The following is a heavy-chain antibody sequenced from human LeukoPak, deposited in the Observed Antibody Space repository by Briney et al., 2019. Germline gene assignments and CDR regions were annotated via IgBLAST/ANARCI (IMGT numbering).Heavy chain of an antibody. CDR1: GYTFTSYY. J-gene: IGHJ5*02. CDR2: INPSGGST. D-gene: IGHD3-10*01. V-gene: IGHV1-46*01. CDR3: ARAPPRPLYGSGSFWFDP. Sequence: ASVKVSCKASGYTFTSYYMHWVRQAPGQGLEWMGIINPSGGSTSYAQKFQGRVTMTRDMSTSTVYMELSSLRSEDTAVYYCARAPPRPLYGSGSFWFDPWGQGTLVTVSS.